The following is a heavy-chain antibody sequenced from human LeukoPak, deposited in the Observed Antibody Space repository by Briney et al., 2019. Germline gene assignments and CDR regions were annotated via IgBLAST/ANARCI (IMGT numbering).Heavy chain of an antibody. J-gene: IGHJ4*02. CDR2: LYSGGST. V-gene: IGHV3-66*01. CDR3: AREGSGYSSGWVDY. Sequence: GGSLRLSRAASGFTFSNYNMNWVRQAPGKGLEWVSILYSGGSTYYADSVKGRFIISRDNSKNTLYLQMNSLRAEDTAVYYCAREGSGYSSGWVDYWGQGTLVTVSS. CDR1: GFTFSNYN. D-gene: IGHD6-19*01.